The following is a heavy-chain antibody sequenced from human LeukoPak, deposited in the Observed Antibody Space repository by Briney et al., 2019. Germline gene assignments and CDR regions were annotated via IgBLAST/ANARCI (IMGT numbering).Heavy chain of an antibody. J-gene: IGHJ6*03. Sequence: PGGSLRLSCAASGFTFSSYAMSWVRQAPGKGLEWVSAISGSGGSTYYADSVKGRFTISRDNSKNTLYLQMNSLRAEDTAVYYCAKASSSSWYSDYYYYYMDVWGKGTTVTVSS. D-gene: IGHD6-13*01. V-gene: IGHV3-23*01. CDR2: ISGSGGST. CDR1: GFTFSSYA. CDR3: AKASSSSWYSDYYYYYMDV.